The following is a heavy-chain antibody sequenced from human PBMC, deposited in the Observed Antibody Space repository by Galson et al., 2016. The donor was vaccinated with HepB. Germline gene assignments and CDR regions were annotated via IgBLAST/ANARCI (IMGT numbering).Heavy chain of an antibody. V-gene: IGHV3-23*01. D-gene: IGHD3-16*01. Sequence: SLRLSCAASGFSFSGYAMSWVRHAPGKGLEWVSTISGTGGYTYYADSVSGRFTISRDNSKNTLYLQMHSLRAEDTAVYYCAKTFGFRDLNWFDPWGQGTLVIVSS. CDR1: GFSFSGYA. CDR3: AKTFGFRDLNWFDP. CDR2: ISGTGGYT. J-gene: IGHJ5*02.